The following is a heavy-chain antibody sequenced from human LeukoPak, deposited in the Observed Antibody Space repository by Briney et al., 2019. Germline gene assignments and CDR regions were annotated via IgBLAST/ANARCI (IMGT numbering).Heavy chain of an antibody. Sequence: GGSLRLSCAASGFTVSSNYMSWIRQAPGKGLEWVSVIYNSGSMYYADSVKGRFTISRDNSKSTLYLQMNSLTAEDTAVYYCARVVVGGTTPLDYWGQGTLVTVSS. CDR1: GFTVSSNY. CDR2: IYNSGSM. CDR3: ARVVVGGTTPLDY. D-gene: IGHD1-26*01. V-gene: IGHV3-66*01. J-gene: IGHJ4*02.